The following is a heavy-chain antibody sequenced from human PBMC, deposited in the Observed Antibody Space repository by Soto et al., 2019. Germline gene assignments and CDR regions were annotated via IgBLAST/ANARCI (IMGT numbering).Heavy chain of an antibody. V-gene: IGHV3-23*01. J-gene: IGHJ4*02. CDR1: GFTSSTYA. D-gene: IGHD1-26*01. CDR3: ALRKTGSFFDY. Sequence: AVSLRLSCAASGFTSSTYAMSWVRQAPGKGLDWVSAIGASGAGTYYAGSVKGRFTISRDNSKNTLHLQMNNLRAEDTAIYYCALRKTGSFFDYWGQGTLVTAS. CDR2: IGASGAGT.